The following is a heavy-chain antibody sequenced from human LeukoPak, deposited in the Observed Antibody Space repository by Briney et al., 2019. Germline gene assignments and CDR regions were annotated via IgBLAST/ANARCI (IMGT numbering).Heavy chain of an antibody. J-gene: IGHJ4*02. Sequence: SETLSLTCAVSSASTSTYYWSWIRQPPGKGLEWIGYIYHSGTSNYNPSLKSRVTMSVDTSKSQFSLRLSSVTAADTAVYYCARVTGYMTEDYFDYWGQGTLITVSS. V-gene: IGHV4-59*01. CDR2: IYHSGTS. D-gene: IGHD6-13*01. CDR3: ARVTGYMTEDYFDY. CDR1: SASTSTYY.